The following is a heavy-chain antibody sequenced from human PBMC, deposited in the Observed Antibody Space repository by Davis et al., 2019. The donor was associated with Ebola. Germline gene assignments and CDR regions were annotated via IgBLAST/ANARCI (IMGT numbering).Heavy chain of an antibody. Sequence: PGGSLRLSCAGSGFVFTTFTMNWVRQAPGKGLEWVSSISSRSLYIYYADSVKGRFTISRDNAKNSLYLQMNSLRAEDTAVYYRARDPVDPESDYYFYGMDVWGQGTTVTVSS. D-gene: IGHD4-23*01. CDR2: ISSRSLYI. J-gene: IGHJ6*02. CDR3: ARDPVDPESDYYFYGMDV. V-gene: IGHV3-21*06. CDR1: GFVFTTFT.